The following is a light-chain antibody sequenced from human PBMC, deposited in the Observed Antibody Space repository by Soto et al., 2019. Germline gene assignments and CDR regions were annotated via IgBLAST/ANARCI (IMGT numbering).Light chain of an antibody. CDR3: QQSFSPLPIT. J-gene: IGKJ5*01. Sequence: IQMSQSPSSLSASIGDRVTITCRASQNIYNYLNWYQVIPWKSPKLLIFTASSLRSGVPSRFSGSGSGTDFTLTISSLQPEDFATYYCQQSFSPLPITFGQGTRL. V-gene: IGKV1-39*01. CDR2: TAS. CDR1: QNIYNY.